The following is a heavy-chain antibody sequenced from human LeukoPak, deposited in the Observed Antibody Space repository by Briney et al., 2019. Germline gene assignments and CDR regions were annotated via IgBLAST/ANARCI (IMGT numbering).Heavy chain of an antibody. CDR1: GFTFSSYS. J-gene: IGHJ4*02. D-gene: IGHD4-17*01. Sequence: GGSLRLSCAASGFTFSSYSMNWVRQAPGKGLEWVSSISSSSSYIYYADSVKGRFTISRDNSKNTLYLQMNSLRAEDTAVYYCAKDPPSGDFFWGQGTLVTVSS. CDR2: ISSSSSYI. CDR3: AKDPPSGDFF. V-gene: IGHV3-21*04.